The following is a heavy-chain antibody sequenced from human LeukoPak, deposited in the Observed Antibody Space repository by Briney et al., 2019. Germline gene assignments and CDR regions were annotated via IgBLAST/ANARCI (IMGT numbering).Heavy chain of an antibody. V-gene: IGHV4-34*01. CDR2: INHSGST. CDR3: ARGGAARLHFQN. CDR1: GGSFSGYY. D-gene: IGHD6-6*01. J-gene: IGHJ1*01. Sequence: SETLSLTCAVYGGSFSGYYWSWIRQPPGKGLEWIGEINHSGSTNYNPSLQSRVTISVDTSKNQFSLNLNSVTAADTAVYYCARGGAARLHFQNWGQGTLVTVSS.